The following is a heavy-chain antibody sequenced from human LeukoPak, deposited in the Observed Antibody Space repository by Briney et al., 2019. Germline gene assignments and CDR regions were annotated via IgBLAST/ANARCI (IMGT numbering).Heavy chain of an antibody. J-gene: IGHJ5*02. CDR3: ARGPYAYTSSATLGSYNWFDP. CDR1: GYSFPNYW. D-gene: IGHD2-2*02. Sequence: GESLKISCKGSGYSFPNYWIGWVRQMPGKGLEWMGIIYPGDSHTRYSPSFQDQVTISVVKSISTAYLQWSSLKASDTAVYYCARGPYAYTSSATLGSYNWFDPWGQGSLVTVSS. CDR2: IYPGDSHT. V-gene: IGHV5-51*01.